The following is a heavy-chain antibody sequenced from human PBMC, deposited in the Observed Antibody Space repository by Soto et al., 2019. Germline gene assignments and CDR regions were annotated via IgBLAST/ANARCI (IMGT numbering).Heavy chain of an antibody. CDR2: IYWDDDK. Sequence: QITLKEPGPTLVKPTQTLTLTCTFSGFSLSTSGVGVGWIRQPPGKALEWLALIYWDDDKRYSPSLKSRLTITKDTSKNQVVLTMTNMDPVDTATYYCAHNRGYSYGLVNFDYWGQGTLVTVSS. CDR3: AHNRGYSYGLVNFDY. D-gene: IGHD5-18*01. CDR1: GFSLSTSGVG. V-gene: IGHV2-5*02. J-gene: IGHJ4*02.